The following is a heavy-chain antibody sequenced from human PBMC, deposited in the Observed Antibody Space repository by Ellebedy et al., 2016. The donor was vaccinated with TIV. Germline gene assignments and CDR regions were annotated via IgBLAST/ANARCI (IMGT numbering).Heavy chain of an antibody. CDR2: IYYRGST. CDR3: ASGQLDDMGV. D-gene: IGHD6-19*01. Sequence: SETLSLTXPLSGGSISSGTYYWGWIRQPPGKGLEWIGSIYYRGSTYYNPSLKSRVTISVDTSKTHFSLKLGSVTAADTAVDYCASGQLDDMGVWGQGTTVTVSS. V-gene: IGHV4-39*02. J-gene: IGHJ6*02. CDR1: GGSISSGTYY.